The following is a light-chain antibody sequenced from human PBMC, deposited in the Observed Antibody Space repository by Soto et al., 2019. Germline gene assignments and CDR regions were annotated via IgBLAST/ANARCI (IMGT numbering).Light chain of an antibody. J-gene: IGKJ1*01. Sequence: EIVMTQSPATLSVSPGERATLSCRASQSVSNNLAWYQQKPGQAPRLLIYGASTRATGIPARFSGSGSGTEFTRTISSLLSEDVAVYYCQQYNNWPRPFGQGTKVEIK. CDR2: GAS. CDR3: QQYNNWPRP. V-gene: IGKV3-15*01. CDR1: QSVSNN.